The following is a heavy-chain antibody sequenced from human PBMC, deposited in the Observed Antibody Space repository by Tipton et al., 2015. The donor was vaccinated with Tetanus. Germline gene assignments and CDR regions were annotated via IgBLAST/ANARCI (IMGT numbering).Heavy chain of an antibody. CDR3: ARGKDYYGSGSYLGYSFDY. CDR1: GFTFSSYA. CDR2: ISYDGSNK. J-gene: IGHJ4*02. D-gene: IGHD3-10*01. V-gene: IGHV3-30-3*01. Sequence: SLRLSCAASGFTFSSYAMHWVRQAPGKGLEWVAVISYDGSNKYYADSVKGRFTISRDNSKNTLYLQMNSLRAEDTAVYYCARGKDYYGSGSYLGYSFDYWGQGTLVTVSS.